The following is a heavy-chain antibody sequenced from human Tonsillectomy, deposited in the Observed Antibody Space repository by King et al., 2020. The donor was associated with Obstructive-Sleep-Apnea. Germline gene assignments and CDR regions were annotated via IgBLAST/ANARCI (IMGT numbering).Heavy chain of an antibody. CDR2: IKQDGSEK. CDR1: GVTFSSYW. D-gene: IGHD3-10*01. J-gene: IGHJ4*02. CDR3: ARGRLGELDY. V-gene: IGHV3-7*01. Sequence: DVQLVESGGGLVQPGGSLRLSCAASGVTFSSYWMSWVRQAPGKGLEWVANIKQDGSEKYYVDSVKGRFTISRDNAQNSLYLQMNSLRAEDTAVYYCARGRLGELDYWGQGTLVTVSS.